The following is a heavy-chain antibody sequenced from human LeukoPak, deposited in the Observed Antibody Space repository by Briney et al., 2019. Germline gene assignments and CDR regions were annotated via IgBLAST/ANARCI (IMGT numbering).Heavy chain of an antibody. J-gene: IGHJ4*02. CDR2: ISYDGSNK. D-gene: IGHD4-11*01. V-gene: IGHV3-30*18. Sequence: GGSLRLSCAASGFTFRSYGIHWVRQAPGKGLEWVAVISYDGSNKYYVDSVKGRSTISRDSSKNTLYLQMNSLRAEDTAVYYCAKESKETTRYYFDSWGQGTLVTVSS. CDR3: AKESKETTRYYFDS. CDR1: GFTFRSYG.